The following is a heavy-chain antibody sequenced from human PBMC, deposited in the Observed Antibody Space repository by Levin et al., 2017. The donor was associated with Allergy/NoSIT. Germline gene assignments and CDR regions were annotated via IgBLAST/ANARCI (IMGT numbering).Heavy chain of an antibody. CDR3: AKIDSHSGYGMNV. V-gene: IGHV5-51*01. J-gene: IGHJ6*02. CDR2: VYPADSDA. CDR1: GYSFISYW. D-gene: IGHD2-15*01. Sequence: GESLKISCQGSGYSFISYWIAWVRQMPGKGLEWMGSVYPADSDATYNPSFLGQVSLSVDKSFNTAYLQWSRLKPSDTAMYYCAKIDSHSGYGMNVWGQGTPVTGSS.